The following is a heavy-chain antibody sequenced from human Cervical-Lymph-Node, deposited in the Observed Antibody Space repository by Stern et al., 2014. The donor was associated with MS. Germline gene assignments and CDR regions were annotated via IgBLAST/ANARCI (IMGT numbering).Heavy chain of an antibody. V-gene: IGHV3-23*04. D-gene: IGHD6-19*01. CDR2: ISGSGGNT. Sequence: EVQLVESGGGLVQPGGSLRLSCAPSGFTFSNYAMSWIRQAPGQGLEWISSISGSGGNTFYADSVKGRFTISRDNSKNTLEMQMNSLRAEDSALYYCTKGFTVTGTGYGVDVWGQGTTVTVSS. J-gene: IGHJ6*02. CDR3: TKGFTVTGTGYGVDV. CDR1: GFTFSNYA.